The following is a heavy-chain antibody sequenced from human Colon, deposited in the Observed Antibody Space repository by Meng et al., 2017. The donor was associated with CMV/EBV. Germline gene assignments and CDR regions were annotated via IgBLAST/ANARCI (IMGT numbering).Heavy chain of an antibody. CDR3: ARDSNDYSDYAHWFDA. J-gene: IGHJ5*02. Sequence: GESLKISCAASGINIGRDYMNWVRQAPGKGLEWVSSISTISGFMYYADSVRGRFTISRDNAKNSVYLQMNSLRAEDTAVYYCARDSNDYSDYAHWFDAWGQGTLVTVSS. V-gene: IGHV3-21*01. CDR1: GINIGRDY. CDR2: ISTISGFM. D-gene: IGHD4-11*01.